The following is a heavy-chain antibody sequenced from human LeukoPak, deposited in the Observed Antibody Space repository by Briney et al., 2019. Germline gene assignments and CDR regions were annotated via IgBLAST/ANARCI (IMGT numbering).Heavy chain of an antibody. J-gene: IGHJ4*02. CDR1: GGSFSGYY. Sequence: SETLSLTCAVYGGSFSGYYWSWIRQPPGKGLEWIGEINHSGSTNYNPSLKSRVTISVDTSKNQFSLKLSSVTAADTAVYYCARQSRVSGSGSYPPWGRTYYFDYWGQGTLVTVSS. CDR2: INHSGST. D-gene: IGHD3-10*01. CDR3: ARQSRVSGSGSYPPWGRTYYFDY. V-gene: IGHV4-34*01.